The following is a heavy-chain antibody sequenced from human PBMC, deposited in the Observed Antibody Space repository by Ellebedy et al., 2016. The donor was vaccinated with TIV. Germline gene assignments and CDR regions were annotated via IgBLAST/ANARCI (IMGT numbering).Heavy chain of an antibody. CDR1: GGSFSGYY. CDR3: ARGITSPYYYYTDV. J-gene: IGHJ6*03. V-gene: IGHV4-34*01. D-gene: IGHD3-10*01. Sequence: SETLSLXXAVYGGSFSGYYWSWIRQPPGKGLEWIGEINHSGSTNYNPSLKSRVTISVDTSKNQFSLKLSSVTAADTAVYYCARGITSPYYYYTDVWGKGTTVTVSS. CDR2: INHSGST.